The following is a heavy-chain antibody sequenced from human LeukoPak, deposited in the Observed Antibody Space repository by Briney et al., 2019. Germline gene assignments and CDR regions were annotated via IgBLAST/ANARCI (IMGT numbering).Heavy chain of an antibody. V-gene: IGHV1-2*02. J-gene: IGHJ6*03. CDR1: GYTFTGYY. Sequence: GASVKVSCKASGYTFTGYYMHWVRQAPGQGLEWMGWINPNSGGTDYAQKFQGRVTMTRDTSISTAYMELSRLRSDDTAVYYCARDNSYGYYYYMDAWGKGTTVTVSS. CDR3: ARDNSYGYYYYMDA. CDR2: INPNSGGT. D-gene: IGHD5-18*01.